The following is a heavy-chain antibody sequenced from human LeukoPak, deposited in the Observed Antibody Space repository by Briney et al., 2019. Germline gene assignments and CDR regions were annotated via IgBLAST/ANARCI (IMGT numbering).Heavy chain of an antibody. CDR3: AREAPYDFWSGYYAGNYMDV. CDR2: ISSSISYI. Sequence: GGSLRLSCAASGFTFSSYSMNWVRQAPGKGLEWVSSISSSISYIYYADSVKGRFTISRDNAKNSLYLQMNSLRAEDTAVYYCAREAPYDFWSGYYAGNYMDVWGKGTTVTVSS. CDR1: GFTFSSYS. V-gene: IGHV3-21*01. D-gene: IGHD3-3*01. J-gene: IGHJ6*03.